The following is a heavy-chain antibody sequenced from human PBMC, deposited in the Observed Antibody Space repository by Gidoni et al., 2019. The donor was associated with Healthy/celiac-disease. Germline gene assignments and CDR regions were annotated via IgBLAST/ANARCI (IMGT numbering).Heavy chain of an antibody. CDR2: ISGSGGRT. CDR1: GFTFRSYA. D-gene: IGHD1-26*01. J-gene: IGHJ4*02. Sequence: EVQLLESGGGLVQPGGSLRLSCAASGFTFRSYAMSWVRQAPGKGLEWVAAISGSGGRTYYADSVKGRFTISRDNSKNTLYLQMNSLRAEDTAVYYCATWELLPDFDYWGQGTLVTVSS. CDR3: ATWELLPDFDY. V-gene: IGHV3-23*01.